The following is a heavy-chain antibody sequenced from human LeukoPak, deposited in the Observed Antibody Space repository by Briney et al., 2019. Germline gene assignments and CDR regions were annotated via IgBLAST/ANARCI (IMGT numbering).Heavy chain of an antibody. CDR2: IYSGGST. V-gene: IGHV3-53*01. Sequence: QPGGFLRLSCAASGFTVSSNYMSWVRQAPGKGLEWVSVIYSGGSTYYADSVKGRFTISRDNSKNTLYLQMNSLRAEDTAVYYCARGFDSSGYSPFDYWGQGTLVTVSS. CDR3: ARGFDSSGYSPFDY. CDR1: GFTVSSNY. D-gene: IGHD3-22*01. J-gene: IGHJ4*02.